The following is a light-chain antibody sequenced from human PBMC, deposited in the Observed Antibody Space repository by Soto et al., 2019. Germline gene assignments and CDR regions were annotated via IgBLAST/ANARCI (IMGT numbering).Light chain of an antibody. CDR3: KQYGSSTIT. CDR1: QSVSSSY. J-gene: IGKJ5*01. Sequence: EIVLTQSPATLSLSPGERATLSCRASQSVSSSYLAWYQQKPGQAHRLLIYGASSRATGIPDRFSGSGSGTDFTLTIRRLEPEDFAVYYCKQYGSSTITFGQGTRLENK. CDR2: GAS. V-gene: IGKV3-20*01.